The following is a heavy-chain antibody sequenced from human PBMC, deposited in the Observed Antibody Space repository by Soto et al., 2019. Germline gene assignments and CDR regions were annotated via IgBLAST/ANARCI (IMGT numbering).Heavy chain of an antibody. V-gene: IGHV4-31*03. CDR2: IYYNGST. CDR3: AREGDYGDYGSDY. CDR1: GGSISSGAYY. J-gene: IGHJ4*02. Sequence: QVQLQESGPGLVKPSQTLSLTCTVSGGSISSGAYYWSWIRQHPGKGLQWIGYIYYNGSTYYNPSLKNRVTISLDTANNQFSLQLYSVTAADTAVYYCAREGDYGDYGSDYWGQGTLVTVSS. D-gene: IGHD4-17*01.